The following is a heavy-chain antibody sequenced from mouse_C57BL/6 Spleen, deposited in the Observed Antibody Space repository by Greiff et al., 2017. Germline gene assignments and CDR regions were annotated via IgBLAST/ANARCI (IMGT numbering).Heavy chain of an antibody. CDR3: ASLWKGAY. J-gene: IGHJ3*01. Sequence: QVQLQQSGAELMKPGASVKLSCKATGYTFTGYWIEWVKQRPGHGLEWIGEILPGSGSTNCNEKFKGKATFTADTSSNTAYMQLSSLTTEDSAIYYCASLWKGAYWGQGTLVTVSA. CDR2: ILPGSGST. CDR1: GYTFTGYW. D-gene: IGHD1-2*01. V-gene: IGHV1-9*01.